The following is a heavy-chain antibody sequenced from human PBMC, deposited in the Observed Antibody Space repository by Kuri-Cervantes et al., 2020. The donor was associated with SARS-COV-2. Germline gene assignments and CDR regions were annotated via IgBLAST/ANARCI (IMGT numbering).Heavy chain of an antibody. CDR2: IYTSGGT. V-gene: IGHV4-4*07. CDR1: VGSISSYY. D-gene: IGHD2-2*02. J-gene: IGHJ6*03. Sequence: SETLSLTCTVPVGSISSYYWSWIRQPAGKGLEWIGRIYTSGGTNYNPSLKSRVTMSVDTSKNQFSLKLSSVTAADTAVYYCARDGYCSSTSCYMDYYYYYMDVWGKGTTVTVSS. CDR3: ARDGYCSSTSCYMDYYYYYMDV.